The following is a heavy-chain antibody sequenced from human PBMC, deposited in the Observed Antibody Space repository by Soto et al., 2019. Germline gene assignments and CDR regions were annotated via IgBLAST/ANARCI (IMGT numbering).Heavy chain of an antibody. CDR2: ISSSISTI. V-gene: IGHV3-48*01. J-gene: IGHJ6*03. CDR1: GFTFSSYS. D-gene: IGHD3-10*01. CDR3: ASGRHGVRGVDYYYYMDV. Sequence: EVQLVESGGGLVQPGGSLRLSCAASGFTFSSYSMNWVRQAPGKGLEWVSYISSSISTIYYADSVKGRFPISRDNTKNSKYMQMNRLRAERTAVYYWASGRHGVRGVDYYYYMDVWGKGTTVTVSS.